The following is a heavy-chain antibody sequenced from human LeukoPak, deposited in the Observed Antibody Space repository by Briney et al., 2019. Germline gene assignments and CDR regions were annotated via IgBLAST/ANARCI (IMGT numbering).Heavy chain of an antibody. D-gene: IGHD2-2*02. CDR1: GGTFSSYA. V-gene: IGHV1-69*05. CDR2: IIPIFGTA. J-gene: IGHJ2*01. CDR3: ATRYCSSTSCYTGWYFDL. Sequence: GASVKVSCKASGGTFSSYAISWVRQAPGQGLEWMGGIIPIFGTANYAQKFQGRVTITTDESTSTAYMELSSLRSEDTAVYYCATRYCSSTSCYTGWYFDLWGRGTLVTVSS.